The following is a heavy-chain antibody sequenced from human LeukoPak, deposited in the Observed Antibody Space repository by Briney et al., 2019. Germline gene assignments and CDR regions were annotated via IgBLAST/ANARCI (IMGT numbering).Heavy chain of an antibody. CDR2: IYYSGST. Sequence: PSETLSLTCTVSGGSISSGGYYWSWIRQHPGKGLEWIGYIYYSGSTYYNPSLKSRVTISVDTSKNQFSLKLSSVTAADTAVYYCARAGYCSSTSCRRKPPFDYWGQGTLVTVSS. V-gene: IGHV4-31*03. D-gene: IGHD2-2*01. J-gene: IGHJ4*02. CDR3: ARAGYCSSTSCRRKPPFDY. CDR1: GGSISSGGYY.